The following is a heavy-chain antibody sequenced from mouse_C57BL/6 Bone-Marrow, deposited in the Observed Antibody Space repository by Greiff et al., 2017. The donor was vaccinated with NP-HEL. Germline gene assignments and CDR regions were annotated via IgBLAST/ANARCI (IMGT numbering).Heavy chain of an antibody. CDR1: GYAFSSSW. V-gene: IGHV1-82*01. D-gene: IGHD1-1*01. Sequence: QVQLQQSGPELVKPGASVKISCKASGYAFSSSWMNWVKQRPGKGLEWIGRIYPGDGDTNYNGKFKGKATLTAEKSSSTAYMQLSSLTSEDSAVYFCARGENYYGSSYYAMDYWGQGTSVTVSS. CDR3: ARGENYYGSSYYAMDY. J-gene: IGHJ4*01. CDR2: IYPGDGDT.